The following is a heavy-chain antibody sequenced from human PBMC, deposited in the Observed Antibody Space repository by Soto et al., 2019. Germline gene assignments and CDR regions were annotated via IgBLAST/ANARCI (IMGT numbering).Heavy chain of an antibody. J-gene: IGHJ6*02. CDR2: IIPIFGTA. Sequence: SVKVSCKDSGGSLSSNASSWVRQAPGQGLEWMGGIIPIFGTANYAQKFQGRVTITADESTSTAYMELSSLRSEDTAVYYCARVRSLEWLDYYYYYGMDVWGQGTTVTVSS. D-gene: IGHD3-3*01. CDR1: GGSLSSNA. CDR3: ARVRSLEWLDYYYYYGMDV. V-gene: IGHV1-69*13.